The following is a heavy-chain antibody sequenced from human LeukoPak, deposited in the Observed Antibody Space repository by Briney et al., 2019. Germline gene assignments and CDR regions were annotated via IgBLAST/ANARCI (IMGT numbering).Heavy chain of an antibody. CDR3: GRTHYNPSLKSRVNISVDTPKNQFSLKLSSVTAADTAVYYCARGERKWFGESKGLDY. J-gene: IGHJ4*02. Sequence: SETLSLTCTVSGGSISSYYWSWIRQPPGKGVEWSGYIYYSGSTNYNPSRKRRVTISVDTSKNQFSLRLSSLTATDTAGYYCGRTHYNPSLKSRVNISVDTPKNQFSLKLSSVTAADTAVYYCARGERKWFGESKGLDYWGQGTLVTVSS. V-gene: IGHV4-59*01. D-gene: IGHD3-10*01. CDR2: IYYSGST. CDR1: GGSISSYY.